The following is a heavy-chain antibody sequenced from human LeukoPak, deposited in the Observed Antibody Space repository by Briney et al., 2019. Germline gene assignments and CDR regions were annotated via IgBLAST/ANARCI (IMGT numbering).Heavy chain of an antibody. CDR2: ISSSSSYI. Sequence: GGSLRLSCAASGFTFSSYSMNWVRQAPGKGLEWVSSISSSSSYIYYADSVKGRYTISRDNAKNSLYLQMNSLRAEDTAVYYCAREIRDAFDIWGQGTMVTVSS. J-gene: IGHJ3*02. CDR3: AREIRDAFDI. V-gene: IGHV3-21*01. CDR1: GFTFSSYS.